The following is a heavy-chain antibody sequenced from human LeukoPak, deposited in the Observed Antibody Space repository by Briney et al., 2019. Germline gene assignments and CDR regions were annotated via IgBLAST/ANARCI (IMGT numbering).Heavy chain of an antibody. CDR2: ISYDGSNK. D-gene: IGHD6-19*01. CDR1: GFTFSSYG. V-gene: IGHV3-30*03. CDR3: ARGGVYSSGSYYLYYFDY. Sequence: TGRSLRLSCAASGFTFSSYGMHWVRQAPGKGLEWVALISYDGSNKYYADSVKGRFTISRDNSKNTLYLQMNSLRAEDTAVYYCARGGVYSSGSYYLYYFDYWGQGTLVTVSS. J-gene: IGHJ4*02.